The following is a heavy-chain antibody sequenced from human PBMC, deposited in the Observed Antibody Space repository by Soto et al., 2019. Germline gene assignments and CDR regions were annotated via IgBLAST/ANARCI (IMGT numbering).Heavy chain of an antibody. D-gene: IGHD2-15*01. J-gene: IGHJ5*01. CDR1: AGSISSYN. CDR3: VSGGCDYCRYWFAS. CDR2: IYYSGST. Sequence: SSQTLSLTCTVSAGSISSYNRSCIRQPPGKGLEWIGYIYYSGSTNYNPSLKSRVTISVDTSKNQFSLKLSSVTAADTADYYCVSGGCDYCRYWFASSTQRSFVTGSS. V-gene: IGHV4-59*01.